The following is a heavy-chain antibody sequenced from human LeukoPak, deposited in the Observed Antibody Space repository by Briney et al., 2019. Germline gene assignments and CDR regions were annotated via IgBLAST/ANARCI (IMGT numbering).Heavy chain of an antibody. V-gene: IGHV3-66*01. CDR1: GFTVSSNY. D-gene: IGHD1-26*01. J-gene: IGHJ4*02. Sequence: GGSLRLSCAASGFTVSSNYMSWVRQAPGKGLEWVSVIYTGGSTYFTDSVNGRFTISRDYSKNTLYLEMNGLRVEDTAVYYCARVSRMLGTSTLDNWGQGTLVTVSS. CDR2: IYTGGST. CDR3: ARVSRMLGTSTLDN.